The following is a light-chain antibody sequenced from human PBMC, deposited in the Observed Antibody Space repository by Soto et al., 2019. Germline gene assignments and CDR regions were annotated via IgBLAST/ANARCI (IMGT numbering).Light chain of an antibody. CDR2: GAS. CDR3: QHYGTSPNT. J-gene: IGKJ2*01. Sequence: EIVLTQSPGTLSLSPGERATLSCRASQSVTSSYLAWYQQKPGQAPRLLIYGASSRATGIPDRFSGSGSGTDFTLTISRLEPEDVAVYYCQHYGTSPNTFGQGTKLEIK. CDR1: QSVTSSY. V-gene: IGKV3-20*01.